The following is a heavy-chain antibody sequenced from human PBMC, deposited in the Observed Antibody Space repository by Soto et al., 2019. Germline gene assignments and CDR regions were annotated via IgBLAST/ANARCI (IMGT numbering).Heavy chain of an antibody. Sequence: SLRLSCAASGFTFSSYSMNWVRQAPGKGLEWVSTISSSSSCTYYTDSVKGRFTISRDNSKTTLYLQMNSLRAEDTAVYYRAKDMDYYGSVSYWGQGTLVTVSS. CDR1: GFTFSSYS. J-gene: IGHJ4*02. CDR2: ISSSSSCT. V-gene: IGHV3-21*04. CDR3: AKDMDYYGSVSY. D-gene: IGHD3-10*01.